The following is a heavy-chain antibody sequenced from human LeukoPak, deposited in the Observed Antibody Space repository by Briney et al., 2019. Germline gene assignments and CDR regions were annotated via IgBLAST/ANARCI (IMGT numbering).Heavy chain of an antibody. D-gene: IGHD3-22*01. CDR3: TTDPDDSSGYHLFYYYYGMDV. J-gene: IGHJ6*02. CDR2: IKSKTDGGTT. V-gene: IGHV3-15*01. CDR1: GFTFSNAW. Sequence: GGSLRLSCAASGFTFSNAWMSWVRQAPGKGVEWVGRIKSKTDGGTTDYAAPVKGRFTISRDDSKNTLYLQMNSLKTEDTAVYYCTTDPDDSSGYHLFYYYYGMDVWGQGTTVTVSS.